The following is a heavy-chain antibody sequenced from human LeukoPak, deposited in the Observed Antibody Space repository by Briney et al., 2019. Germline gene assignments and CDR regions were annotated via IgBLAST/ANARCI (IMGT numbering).Heavy chain of an antibody. CDR3: ARDNYDFWSGYNWFDP. CDR1: GGSISSSSYY. V-gene: IGHV4-39*07. CDR2: IYYSGST. D-gene: IGHD3-3*01. J-gene: IGHJ5*02. Sequence: SETLSLTCTVSGGSISSSSYYWGWLRQPPGKGLEWIGSIYYSGSTYYNPSLKSRVTISVDTSKNQFSLKLSSVTAADTAVYYCARDNYDFWSGYNWFDPWGQGTLVTVSS.